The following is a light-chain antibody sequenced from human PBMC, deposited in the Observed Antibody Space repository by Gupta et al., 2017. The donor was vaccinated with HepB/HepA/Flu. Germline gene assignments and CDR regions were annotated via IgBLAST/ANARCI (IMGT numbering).Light chain of an antibody. V-gene: IGKV3-11*01. CDR1: QSVSIY. CDR3: QQRSNWPLT. Sequence: EIVLTQSPATLSLSPGERATLSCRASQSVSIYLAWYQQKPGQAPRLLIYYTSNRATGIPARCSGSGSGTDFTLTSSSLEPEDFAVYYCQQRSNWPLTFGGGTKVEIK. CDR2: YTS. J-gene: IGKJ4*01.